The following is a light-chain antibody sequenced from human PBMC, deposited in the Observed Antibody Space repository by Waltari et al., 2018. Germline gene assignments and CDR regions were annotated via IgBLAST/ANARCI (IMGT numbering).Light chain of an antibody. CDR1: TNDIGAHAY. V-gene: IGLV2-14*03. CDR2: DVS. CDR3: GAYTTTSTYL. J-gene: IGLJ1*01. Sequence: QFALTQPASVSGSPGQSITISCTGTTNDIGAHAYVSWYQQHPDGVPKLIIFDVSNRPSWVSSRFSSSRSGNTASLTISGLQTEDEAEYYCGAYTTTSTYLFGSGTKVTVL.